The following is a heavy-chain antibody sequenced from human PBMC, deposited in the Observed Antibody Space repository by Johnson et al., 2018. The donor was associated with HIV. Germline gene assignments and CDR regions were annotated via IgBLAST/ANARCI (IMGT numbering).Heavy chain of an antibody. V-gene: IGHV3-23*04. Sequence: VQLVESGGGLGQPGGSLRLSCAASGFSFNNYAINWVRQAPGKGLEWVSVVSGSGGSTNYADSVKGRFTISRDNSKNTVYLQMHSLRAEDTAVSYCANLGDYSGINGFDIWGQGTMVTVSS. CDR2: VSGSGGST. D-gene: IGHD4-23*01. CDR1: GFSFNNYA. CDR3: ANLGDYSGINGFDI. J-gene: IGHJ3*02.